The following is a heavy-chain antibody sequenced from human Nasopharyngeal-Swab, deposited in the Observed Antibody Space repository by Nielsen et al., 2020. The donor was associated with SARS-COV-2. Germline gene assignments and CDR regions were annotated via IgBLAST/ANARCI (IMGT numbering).Heavy chain of an antibody. D-gene: IGHD3-22*01. CDR1: GFTFSNYA. CDR3: AKRHCAGGRCSEYYDSSSLDY. Sequence: GESLKISCAASGFTFSNYAMSWVRQAPGKGLEWVSAISGSGGSTYYADSVKGRFTISRDNSKNTLFLQMNSLRAEDTAVYFCAKRHCAGGRCSEYYDSSSLDYWGQGTLATVSS. V-gene: IGHV3-23*01. J-gene: IGHJ4*02. CDR2: ISGSGGST.